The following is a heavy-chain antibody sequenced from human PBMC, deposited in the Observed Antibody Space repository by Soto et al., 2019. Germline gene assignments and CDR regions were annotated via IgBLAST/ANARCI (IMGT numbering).Heavy chain of an antibody. Sequence: QLQMQESGSGLVNPSQALSLTCAVSGGSISSGGYSWNWIRQLPGKGLEWIGYIYHSGGTLYNPSLKSRVTISVDKSRNQFSLTLTSVTAADTAVYYCARDSLTGNWFDPWGQVTLVTVSS. J-gene: IGHJ5*02. V-gene: IGHV4-30-2*06. CDR3: ARDSLTGNWFDP. CDR2: IYHSGGT. D-gene: IGHD2-8*02. CDR1: GGSISSGGYS.